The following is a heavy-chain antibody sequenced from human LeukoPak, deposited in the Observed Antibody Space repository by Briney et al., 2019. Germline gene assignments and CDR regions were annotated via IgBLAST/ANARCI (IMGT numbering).Heavy chain of an antibody. V-gene: IGHV3-23*01. CDR2: IGGTGIST. CDR3: AKGLVAGSQYFDS. J-gene: IGHJ4*02. D-gene: IGHD2-15*01. CDR1: GFTFSSYS. Sequence: GGSLRLSCAASGFTFSSYSMNWVRQAPGKGLEWVSAIGGTGISTKYADSVNGRFTVSRDNSRDTLYLQMSSLRADDTALYYCAKGLVAGSQYFDSWGQGTLVTVSS.